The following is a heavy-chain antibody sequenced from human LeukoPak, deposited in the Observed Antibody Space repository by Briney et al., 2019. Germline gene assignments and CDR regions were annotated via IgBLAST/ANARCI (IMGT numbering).Heavy chain of an antibody. J-gene: IGHJ4*02. CDR1: GFTFSSYW. Sequence: GGSLRLSCAASGFTFSSYWMHWVRQPPGKGLVWVSHIYCDGSSTSNADSAKGRFTISRDNAKNTLYLQMNSLRAEDTAAYYCARRVGGGAPYYFDYWGQGTLVTVSS. CDR2: IYCDGSST. CDR3: ARRVGGGAPYYFDY. V-gene: IGHV3-74*01. D-gene: IGHD1-26*01.